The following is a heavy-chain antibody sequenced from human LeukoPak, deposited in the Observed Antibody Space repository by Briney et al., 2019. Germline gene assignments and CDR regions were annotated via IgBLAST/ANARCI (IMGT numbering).Heavy chain of an antibody. CDR1: GGSISSGGYY. V-gene: IGHV4-31*03. J-gene: IGHJ5*02. D-gene: IGHD6-13*01. CDR2: IYYSGST. CDR3: AGRIAAAGNNWFDP. Sequence: SQTLSLTCTVSGGSISSGGYYWSWIRQHPGKGLEWIGYIYYSGSTYYNPSLKSRVTISVDTSKNQFSLKLSSVTAADTAVYYCAGRIAAAGNNWFDPWGQGTLVTVSS.